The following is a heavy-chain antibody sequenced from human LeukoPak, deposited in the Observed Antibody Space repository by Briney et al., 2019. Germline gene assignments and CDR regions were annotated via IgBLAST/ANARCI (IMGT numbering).Heavy chain of an antibody. CDR1: AFTFSSYS. J-gene: IGHJ4*02. V-gene: IGHV3-21*01. CDR3: AREMVRGVNEAD. Sequence: GGSLRLSCAASAFTFSSYSMNWVRQAPGKGLEWVSSIISSSSYIYYTDSVKGRFTISRDNAKNSLYLQMNSPRAEDTAVYYCAREMVRGVNEADWGQGTLVTVSS. CDR2: IISSSSYI. D-gene: IGHD3-10*01.